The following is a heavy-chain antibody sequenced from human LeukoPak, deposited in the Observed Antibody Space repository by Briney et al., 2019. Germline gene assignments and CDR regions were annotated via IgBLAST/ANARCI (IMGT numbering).Heavy chain of an antibody. D-gene: IGHD6-6*01. CDR3: TRESGSSRFFDY. CDR1: GFTFSDHW. V-gene: IGHV3-74*01. CDR2: IYNDGTTT. J-gene: IGHJ4*02. Sequence: PGGSLRLSCAASGFTFSDHWIHWVRQAPGKGLVWVSRIYNDGTTTTYADSVKGRFTISRDNAKNTLYLQMNSLRAEDTAVYYCTRESGSSRFFDYWGQGTPVTVSS.